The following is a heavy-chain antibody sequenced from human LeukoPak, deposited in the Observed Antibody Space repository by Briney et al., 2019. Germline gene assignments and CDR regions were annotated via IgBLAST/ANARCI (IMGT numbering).Heavy chain of an antibody. CDR3: ARDLGGVEANWFDP. Sequence: SETLSLTCTVSGGSISSYYWSWIRQPPGKGLEWIGYIYYSGSTNYNPSPKSRVTISVDTSKNQFSLKLSSVTAADTAVYYCARDLGGVEANWFDPWGQGTLVTVSS. CDR2: IYYSGST. V-gene: IGHV4-59*01. CDR1: GGSISSYY. D-gene: IGHD3-16*01. J-gene: IGHJ5*02.